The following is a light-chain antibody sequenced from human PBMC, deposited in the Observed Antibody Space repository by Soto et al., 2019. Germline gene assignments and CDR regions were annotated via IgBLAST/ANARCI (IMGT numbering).Light chain of an antibody. V-gene: IGKV1-39*01. CDR2: AAS. CDR1: ESIRDY. CDR3: QQSYNIPRT. J-gene: IGKJ5*01. Sequence: DIQMTQSPSSLSASVGDRVTITCRASESIRDYLNWYQQKPGKAPNLLIYAASSLQSGVPSRFSGGGSGTDFTLTISSLQPEDGATYYCQQSYNIPRTFGQGTRLEI.